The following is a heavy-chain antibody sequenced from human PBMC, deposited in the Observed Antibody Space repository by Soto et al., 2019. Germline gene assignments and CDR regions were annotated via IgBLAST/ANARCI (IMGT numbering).Heavy chain of an antibody. Sequence: PGESLKISCKGSGYSFTSYWIGWVRQMPGKGLEWMGIICPGDSDTRYSPSFQGQVTISADKSISTAYLQWSSLKASDTAMYYCSRSIAAAGTRYYYYGMDVWGQGTTVTVSS. CDR3: SRSIAAAGTRYYYYGMDV. CDR2: ICPGDSDT. V-gene: IGHV5-51*01. CDR1: GYSFTSYW. D-gene: IGHD6-13*01. J-gene: IGHJ6*02.